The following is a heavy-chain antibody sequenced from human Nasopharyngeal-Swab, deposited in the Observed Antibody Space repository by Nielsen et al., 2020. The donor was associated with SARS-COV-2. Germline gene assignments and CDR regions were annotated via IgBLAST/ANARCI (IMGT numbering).Heavy chain of an antibody. V-gene: IGHV3-11*04. D-gene: IGHD3-22*01. J-gene: IGHJ3*02. CDR3: AKPLKNYYDSSGPYDGFNI. CDR2: ISSSGNTI. Sequence: WTRQPPGKGLEWVSYISSSGNTIYYADSVKGRFTISRDSAKNSLFLQMNSLRAEDTAVYYCAKPLKNYYDSSGPYDGFNIWGQGTLVTVSS.